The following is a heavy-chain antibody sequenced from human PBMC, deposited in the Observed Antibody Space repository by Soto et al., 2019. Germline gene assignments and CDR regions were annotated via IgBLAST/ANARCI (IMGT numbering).Heavy chain of an antibody. CDR1: GGSISSYY. CDR2: IYYSGST. Sequence: SETLSLTCTVSGGSISSYYWSWIRQPPGKGLEWIGYIYYSGSTNYNPSLKSRVTISVDASKNQFSLKLSSVTAADTAVYYCARGGYCSGGSCYWFDPWGQGTLVTVSS. CDR3: ARGGYCSGGSCYWFDP. J-gene: IGHJ5*02. D-gene: IGHD2-15*01. V-gene: IGHV4-59*01.